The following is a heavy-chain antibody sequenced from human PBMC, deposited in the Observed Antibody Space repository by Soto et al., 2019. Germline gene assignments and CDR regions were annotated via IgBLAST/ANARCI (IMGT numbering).Heavy chain of an antibody. CDR1: GYTLTELS. J-gene: IGHJ5*02. CDR2: FEPEDGET. CDR3: ATSSWSSGREVRRWFDP. Sequence: ASVKVSCKVSGYTLTELSMHWVRQAPGKGLEWMGGFEPEDGETIYAQKVQGRVTMTEDTSTDTAYMELSSLRSEDTAVYYCATSSWSSGREVRRWFDPWGQGTLVTVSS. V-gene: IGHV1-24*01. D-gene: IGHD3-22*01.